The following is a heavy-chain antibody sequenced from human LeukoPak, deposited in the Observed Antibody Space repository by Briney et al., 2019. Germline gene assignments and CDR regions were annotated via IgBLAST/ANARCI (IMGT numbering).Heavy chain of an antibody. J-gene: IGHJ4*02. Sequence: GGSLRLSCAASGFTFSSYAMHWVRQAPGKGLEWVAVISYDGSNKCYADSVKGRFTISRDNSKNTLYLQMNSLRAEDTAVYYCARDITMVRGVIPDYWGQGTLVTVSS. CDR2: ISYDGSNK. D-gene: IGHD3-10*01. CDR1: GFTFSSYA. V-gene: IGHV3-30*04. CDR3: ARDITMVRGVIPDY.